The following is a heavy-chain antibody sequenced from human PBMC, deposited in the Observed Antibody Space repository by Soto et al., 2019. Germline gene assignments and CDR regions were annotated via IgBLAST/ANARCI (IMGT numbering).Heavy chain of an antibody. V-gene: IGHV4-39*01. CDR1: GGSISSSSYY. D-gene: IGHD1-1*01. Sequence: SETLSLTCTVSGGSISSSSYYWGWIRQRQGKGREWIGSICYSGSTYYNPSIKSRVTISVDTSKNQFSLKLSSVTAADTAVYSCARHTLDWNHDVHFAYWGQGPLVTVSS. CDR2: ICYSGST. CDR3: ARHTLDWNHDVHFAY. J-gene: IGHJ4*02.